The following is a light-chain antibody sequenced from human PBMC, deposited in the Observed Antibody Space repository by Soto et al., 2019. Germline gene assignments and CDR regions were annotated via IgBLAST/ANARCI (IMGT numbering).Light chain of an antibody. CDR3: QQYNDSFPYT. CDR1: QTISTY. J-gene: IGKJ2*01. CDR2: KAS. Sequence: DIQMTQSPSSLSASVGDRVTITCRASQTISTYLNWYQQKPGKAPKLLIYKASTLEGGVPSRFSGSRSGTEFTLTVSSLQPDDFATYYCQQYNDSFPYTFGQGTKLEIK. V-gene: IGKV1-5*03.